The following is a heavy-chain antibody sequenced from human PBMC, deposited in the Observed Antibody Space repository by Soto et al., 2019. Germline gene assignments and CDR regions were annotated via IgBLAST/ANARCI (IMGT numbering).Heavy chain of an antibody. CDR1: GFTFSSYD. CDR3: ARVKPYSGSYYYYYGMDV. D-gene: IGHD1-26*01. Sequence: GGSLRLSCAASGFTFSSYDMHWVRQATGKGLEWVSAIGTAGDTYYPGSVKGRFTISRENAKNSLYLQMNSLRAGDTAVYYCARVKPYSGSYYYYYGMDVWGQGTTVTVSS. CDR2: IGTAGDT. V-gene: IGHV3-13*01. J-gene: IGHJ6*02.